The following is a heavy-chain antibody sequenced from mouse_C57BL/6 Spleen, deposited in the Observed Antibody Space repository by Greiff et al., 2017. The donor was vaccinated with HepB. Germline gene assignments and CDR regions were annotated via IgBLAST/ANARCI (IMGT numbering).Heavy chain of an antibody. V-gene: IGHV1-69*01. J-gene: IGHJ4*01. D-gene: IGHD2-3*01. Sequence: VQLQQPGAELVMPGASVKLSCKASGYTFTSYWMHWVKQRPGQGLEWIGEIDPSDSYTNYNQKFKGKSTLTVDKSSSTAYMQLSSLTSEDSAVYYCARGDDGYNYAMDYWGQGTSVTVSS. CDR1: GYTFTSYW. CDR2: IDPSDSYT. CDR3: ARGDDGYNYAMDY.